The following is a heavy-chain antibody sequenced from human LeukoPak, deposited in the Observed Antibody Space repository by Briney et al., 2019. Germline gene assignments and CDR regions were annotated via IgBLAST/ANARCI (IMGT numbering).Heavy chain of an antibody. CDR2: IHPNSGAT. Sequence: SVKVSCKASGYTFTDYYMHWVRQAPGQGFEWMGWIHPNSGATGYAQNFQGRVTMTRDTSISTAYMDLSRLRSDDTAVYYCARNTAPGYGLDVWGQGTPVTVSS. J-gene: IGHJ6*02. CDR1: GYTFTDYY. CDR3: ARNTAPGYGLDV. V-gene: IGHV1-2*02. D-gene: IGHD5-18*01.